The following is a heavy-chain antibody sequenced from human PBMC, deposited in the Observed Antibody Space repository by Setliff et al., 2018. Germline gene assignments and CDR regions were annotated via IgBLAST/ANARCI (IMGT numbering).Heavy chain of an antibody. J-gene: IGHJ4*02. D-gene: IGHD5-18*01. Sequence: ASVKVSCKASGYTFTTYYMHWVRQAPGQGLEWMGIINPSGGYANYAQKFQGRVTMTRDTSTGTVYMELSSLRSEDTAVYYCARAPLESGYNYGQGHYFDYWGQGTLVTVSS. CDR3: ARAPLESGYNYGQGHYFDY. CDR1: GYTFTTYY. CDR2: INPSGGYA. V-gene: IGHV1-46*01.